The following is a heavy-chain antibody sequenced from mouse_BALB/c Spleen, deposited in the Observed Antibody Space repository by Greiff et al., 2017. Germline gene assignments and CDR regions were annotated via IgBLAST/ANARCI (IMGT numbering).Heavy chain of an antibody. J-gene: IGHJ2*01. V-gene: IGHV1-87*01. CDR2: IYPGDGDT. Sequence: QVQLQQSGAELARPGASVKLSCKASGYTFTSYWMQWVKQRPGQGLEWIGAIYPGDGDTRYTQKFKGKATLTADKSSSTAYMQLSSLASEDSAVYYCARGTTATNYWGQGTTLTVSS. CDR1: GYTFTSYW. CDR3: ARGTTATNY. D-gene: IGHD1-2*01.